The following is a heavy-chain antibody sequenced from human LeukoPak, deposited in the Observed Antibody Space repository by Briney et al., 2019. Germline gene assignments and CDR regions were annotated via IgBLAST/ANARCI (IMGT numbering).Heavy chain of an antibody. CDR1: GFTFSSYA. CDR2: ISGSGGST. J-gene: IGHJ4*02. Sequence: GGSLRLSCAASGFTFSSYAMSWVRQAPGKGLEWVSAISGSGGSTYYADSVKGRFTISRDNSKNTPYLQMNSLRAEDTAVYYCAKCNVVVVAATLFNWGQGTLVTVSS. CDR3: AKCNVVVVAATLFN. D-gene: IGHD2-15*01. V-gene: IGHV3-23*01.